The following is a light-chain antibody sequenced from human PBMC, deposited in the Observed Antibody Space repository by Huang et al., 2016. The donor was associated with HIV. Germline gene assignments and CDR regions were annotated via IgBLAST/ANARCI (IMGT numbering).Light chain of an antibody. V-gene: IGKV1-6*01. CDR2: GAS. CDR3: LQDHNYPRT. Sequence: AIQMTQSPSSLSASVGDRVTITCRARQGITDDLAWYQQKPGKAPKLLISGASTLRGGVPARFSGSGSGTAFTLTIISLQPEDYATYYCLQDHNYPRTFGQGTKVEI. J-gene: IGKJ1*01. CDR1: QGITDD.